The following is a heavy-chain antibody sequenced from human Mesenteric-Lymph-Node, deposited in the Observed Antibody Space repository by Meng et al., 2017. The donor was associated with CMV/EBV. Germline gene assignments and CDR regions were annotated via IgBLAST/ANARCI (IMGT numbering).Heavy chain of an antibody. J-gene: IGHJ4*02. D-gene: IGHD3-16*01. V-gene: IGHV1-3*04. Sequence: QVQLVQSGAEVKKPGASVKVSCKASGYTFSSYAMHWVRQAPGQRLEWMGWINIVEDKTKTSQNFQGRVTLTRDTSANTAYMELSSLRSDDTAVCYCARTNNWGFDYWGQGTLVTVS. CDR3: ARTNNWGFDY. CDR2: INIVEDKT. CDR1: GYTFSSYA.